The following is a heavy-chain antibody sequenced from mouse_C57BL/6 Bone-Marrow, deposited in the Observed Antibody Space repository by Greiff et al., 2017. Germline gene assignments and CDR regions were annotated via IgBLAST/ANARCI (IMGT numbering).Heavy chain of an antibody. CDR2: IDPSDSYT. J-gene: IGHJ4*01. V-gene: IGHV1-69*01. CDR3: ARSIYDYDERYYAMDY. CDR1: GYTFTSYW. D-gene: IGHD2-4*01. Sequence: QVQLQQPGAELVMPGASVKLSCKASGYTFTSYWMHWVKQRPGQGLEWIGEIDPSDSYTNYNQKFKGKSTLTVDKSSSTAYMQRSSLTSEDSAVYYCARSIYDYDERYYAMDYWGQGTSVTVSA.